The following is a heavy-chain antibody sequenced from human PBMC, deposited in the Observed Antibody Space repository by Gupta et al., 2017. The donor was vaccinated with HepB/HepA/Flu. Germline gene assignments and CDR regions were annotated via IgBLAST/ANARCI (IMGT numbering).Heavy chain of an antibody. V-gene: IGHV4-39*01. Sequence: QLQLQESGPGLVQPSETLSLTCTVSGGSTGSSSYSWRVIRQPPAKGLEWIGSIYYSGSTYYTPSLKSRGTISVDTSKNQSSLKLSSVTAADTAVYYWARPRSGDYDFWSGYYPTNWFDPWGQGTLVTVSS. CDR1: GGSTGSSSYS. J-gene: IGHJ5*02. CDR3: ARPRSGDYDFWSGYYPTNWFDP. CDR2: IYYSGST. D-gene: IGHD3-3*01.